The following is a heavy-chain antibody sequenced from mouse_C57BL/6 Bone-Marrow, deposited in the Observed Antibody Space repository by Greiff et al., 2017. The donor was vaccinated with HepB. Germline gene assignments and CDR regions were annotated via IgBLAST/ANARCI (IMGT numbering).Heavy chain of an antibody. CDR2: INPNNGGT. V-gene: IGHV1-26*01. CDR3: ARCDYGSSYWYFDV. D-gene: IGHD1-1*01. Sequence: VQLQQSGPELVKPGASVKISCKASGYTFPDYYMNWVKQSHGKSLEWIGDINPNNGGTSYNQKFKGKATLTVDKSSSTAYMELRSLTSEDSAVYYCARCDYGSSYWYFDVWGTGTTVTVSS. J-gene: IGHJ1*03. CDR1: GYTFPDYY.